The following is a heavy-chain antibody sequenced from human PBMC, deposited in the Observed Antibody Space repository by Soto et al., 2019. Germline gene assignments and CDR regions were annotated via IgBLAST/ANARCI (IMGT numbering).Heavy chain of an antibody. CDR3: AIRSIAAAGYYYYYGMDV. Sequence: VASVKVSCKASGYTFTSYGISWVRQAPGQGLEWMGWISAYNGNTNYAQKLQGRVTMTTDTSTCTAYMELRSLRSDDTAVYYCAIRSIAAAGYYYYYGMDVWGQGTTVTVSS. CDR2: ISAYNGNT. J-gene: IGHJ6*02. CDR1: GYTFTSYG. V-gene: IGHV1-18*01. D-gene: IGHD6-13*01.